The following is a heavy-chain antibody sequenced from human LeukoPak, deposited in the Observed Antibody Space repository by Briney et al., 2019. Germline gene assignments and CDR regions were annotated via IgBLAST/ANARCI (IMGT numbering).Heavy chain of an antibody. CDR2: INPNSGGT. CDR3: AVPYYDFTDAFDI. J-gene: IGHJ3*02. V-gene: IGHV1-2*02. D-gene: IGHD3-3*01. Sequence: ASVKVSCKASGYTSTGYYMHWVRQAHGQGLEWMGWINPNSGGTNYAQKFQGRVTMTRDTSISTAYMELSRLRSDDTAVYYCAVPYYDFTDAFDIWGQGTMVTVSS. CDR1: GYTSTGYY.